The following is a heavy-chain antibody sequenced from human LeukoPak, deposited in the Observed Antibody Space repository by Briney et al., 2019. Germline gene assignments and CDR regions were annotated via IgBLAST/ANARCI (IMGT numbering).Heavy chain of an antibody. CDR2: IFYSGSM. CDR3: ARQTTVISFDY. CDR1: GGSISSGDYY. Sequence: SETLSLTCTVSGGSISSGDYYWTWIRQPPGKGLEWMGYIFYSGSMYYNPSLKSRLTIPVDTSKNQFSLKLRSVTAADTAVYYCARQTTVISFDYWGQGALVTVSS. V-gene: IGHV4-30-4*01. D-gene: IGHD4-17*01. J-gene: IGHJ4*02.